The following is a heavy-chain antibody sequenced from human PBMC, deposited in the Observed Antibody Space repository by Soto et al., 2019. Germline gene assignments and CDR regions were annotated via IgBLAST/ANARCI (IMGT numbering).Heavy chain of an antibody. D-gene: IGHD2-15*01. CDR1: GGSISSGGYY. V-gene: IGHV4-31*03. CDR3: ARERGYCSGGSCYPYYYYYYGMDV. CDR2: IYYSGST. Sequence: PSETLSLTCTVSGGSISSGGYYWSWIRQHPGKGLEWIGYIYYSGSTYYNPSLKSRVTISVDTSKNQFSLKLSSVTAADTAVYYCARERGYCSGGSCYPYYYYYYGMDVWGQGTTVTVSS. J-gene: IGHJ6*02.